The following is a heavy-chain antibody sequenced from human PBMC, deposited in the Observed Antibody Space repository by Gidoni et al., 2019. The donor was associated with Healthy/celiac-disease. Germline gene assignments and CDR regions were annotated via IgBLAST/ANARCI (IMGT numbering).Heavy chain of an antibody. D-gene: IGHD6-13*01. J-gene: IGHJ4*02. CDR3: ARAGYSSSWFFDY. CDR2: INPNSGGT. Sequence: QVQLVQSGAEVKKPGASVKVSCQASGYTFTGYSMPWGRQAPGQGLEWMGWINPNSGGTNYAQKFQGRVTMTRETSISTAYMELSRLRSDDTAVYYCARAGYSSSWFFDYWGQGTLVTVSS. CDR1: GYTFTGYS. V-gene: IGHV1-2*02.